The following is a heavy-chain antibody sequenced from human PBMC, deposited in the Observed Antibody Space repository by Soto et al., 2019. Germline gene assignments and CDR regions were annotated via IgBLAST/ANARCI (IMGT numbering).Heavy chain of an antibody. D-gene: IGHD2-2*01. V-gene: IGHV4-34*01. CDR3: ARAEGYCSSTSCYGFDY. CDR1: GGSISSYD. Sequence: SETLSVTCPVAGGSISSYDWSWIRQPPGKGLEWIGEINHSGSTNYNPSLKSRVTISVDTSKNQFSLKLSSVTAADTAVYYCARAEGYCSSTSCYGFDYWGQGTLVTVSS. J-gene: IGHJ4*02. CDR2: INHSGST.